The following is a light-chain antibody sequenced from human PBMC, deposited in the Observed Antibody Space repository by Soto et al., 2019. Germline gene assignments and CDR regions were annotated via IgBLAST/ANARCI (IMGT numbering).Light chain of an antibody. J-gene: IGLJ2*01. Sequence: QSALTQPPSASGSPGQSVTISCTGTSSDVGGYNYVSWYQQHPGKAPKLMIYEVSKRPSGVPDRFSGSKSGTTASLTVSGLQAEDEADYDCSSYAGSNNFVVFGGGTKLTVL. V-gene: IGLV2-8*01. CDR1: SSDVGGYNY. CDR2: EVS. CDR3: SSYAGSNNFVV.